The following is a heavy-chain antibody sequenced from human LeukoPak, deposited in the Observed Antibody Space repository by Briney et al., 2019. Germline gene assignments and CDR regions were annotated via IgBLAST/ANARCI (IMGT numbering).Heavy chain of an antibody. CDR2: INHSGST. CDR3: ARDAVRSGYSSSRANYYYYGMDV. V-gene: IGHV4-34*01. D-gene: IGHD6-13*01. J-gene: IGHJ6*02. CDR1: GGSFSGYY. Sequence: SETLSLTCAVYGGSFSGYYWSWIRQPPGKGLEWIGEINHSGSTNYNPSLKSRVTISVDTSKNQFSLKLSSVTAADTAVYYCARDAVRSGYSSSRANYYYYGMDVWGQGTTVTVSS.